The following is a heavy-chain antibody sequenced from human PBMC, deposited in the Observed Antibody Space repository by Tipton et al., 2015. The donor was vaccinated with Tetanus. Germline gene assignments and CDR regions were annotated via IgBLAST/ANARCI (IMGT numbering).Heavy chain of an antibody. CDR2: IYVTGAT. CDR1: GGSISNYY. D-gene: IGHD3-22*01. J-gene: IGHJ3*01. V-gene: IGHV4-4*07. CDR3: AREDVYYHDGSGFYAFDV. Sequence: TLSLTCSVSGGSISNYYWNWIRQPAGKGLEWIGRIYVTGATNHSPALQSRVTMSIDRGKNQLSLTMTSVTAADAAMYYCAREDVYYHDGSGFYAFDVWGRGTMVAVSS.